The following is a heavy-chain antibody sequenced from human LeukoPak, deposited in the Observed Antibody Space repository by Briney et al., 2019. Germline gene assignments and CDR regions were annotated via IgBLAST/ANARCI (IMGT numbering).Heavy chain of an antibody. Sequence: GGSLRLSCAASGFTFSNYEVNWVRRAPGKGLEWVSYISSGGNYIYYADSVRGRFTISRDNTRNSLFLQMNSLRAEDTAVYYCAKDQTLSPYSSGCQAYWGQGTLVTVSS. CDR1: GFTFSNYE. CDR2: ISSGGNYI. D-gene: IGHD6-19*01. V-gene: IGHV3-48*03. J-gene: IGHJ4*02. CDR3: AKDQTLSPYSSGCQAY.